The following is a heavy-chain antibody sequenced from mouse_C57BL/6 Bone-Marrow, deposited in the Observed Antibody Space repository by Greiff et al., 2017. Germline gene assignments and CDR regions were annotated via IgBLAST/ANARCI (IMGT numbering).Heavy chain of an antibody. CDR1: GYTFTSYW. V-gene: IGHV1-55*01. CDR2: IYPGSGST. J-gene: IGHJ2*01. CDR3: ARWDRTTVVDY. Sequence: QVQLQQSGAELVKPGASVKMSCKASGYTFTSYWITWVKQRPGQGLEWIGDIYPGSGSTNYNEKFKSKATLTVATSSSTAYMQLSSLTSEDSAVYYCARWDRTTVVDYWGQGTTLTVSS. D-gene: IGHD1-1*01.